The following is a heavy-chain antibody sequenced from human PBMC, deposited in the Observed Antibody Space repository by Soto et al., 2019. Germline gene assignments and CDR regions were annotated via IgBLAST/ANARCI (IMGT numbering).Heavy chain of an antibody. CDR1: GFSFSSYW. D-gene: IGHD3-10*01. CDR3: AREEGYGSGRYFDY. Sequence: EEQLVESGGGLVQRGGSLRLSCAASGFSFSSYWMHWVRQAPGKGLVWVSHINSDGSSPTYADSVKGRFTISRDNAKNTLYLQMNSLRAEDSAVYYCAREEGYGSGRYFDYWGLGTLVTVSS. CDR2: INSDGSSP. V-gene: IGHV3-74*01. J-gene: IGHJ4*02.